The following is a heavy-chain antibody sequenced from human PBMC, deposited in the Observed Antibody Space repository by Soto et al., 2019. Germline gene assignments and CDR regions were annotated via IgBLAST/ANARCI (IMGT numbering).Heavy chain of an antibody. D-gene: IGHD3-9*01. CDR1: GGTFSSYA. J-gene: IGHJ3*02. V-gene: IGHV1-8*02. CDR2: IIPIFGNA. Sequence: ASVKVSCKASGGTFSSYAISWVRQAPGQGLEWMGGIIPIFGNAGYAQKFQGRVTMTRNTSISTAYMELSSLRSEDTAVYYCARGLRYDILTGYSRVDAFDIWGQGTMVTVSS. CDR3: ARGLRYDILTGYSRVDAFDI.